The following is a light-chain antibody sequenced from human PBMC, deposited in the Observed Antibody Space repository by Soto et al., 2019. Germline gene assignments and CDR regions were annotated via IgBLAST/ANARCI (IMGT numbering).Light chain of an antibody. CDR1: SSDVGGYNY. CDR2: DVS. Sequence: QSVLTQPASVSGSPGQSITISCTGTSSDVGGYNYVSWYQQHPGKAPKLMIYDVSNRPSGVSNRFSGSKSGNTASLTISGLQAEDEADYYGSSYTSSTTYAFGTGTKFPVL. J-gene: IGLJ1*01. V-gene: IGLV2-14*01. CDR3: SSYTSSTTYA.